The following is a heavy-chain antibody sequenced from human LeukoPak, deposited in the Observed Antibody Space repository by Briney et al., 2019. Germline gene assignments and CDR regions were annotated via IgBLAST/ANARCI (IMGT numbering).Heavy chain of an antibody. J-gene: IGHJ6*02. CDR2: IYPGDSDT. V-gene: IGHV5-51*01. CDR3: ARSVGATLSSYYGMDV. Sequence: GESLKISCKGSGYSFTSYWIGWVRQMPGKGLEWMGIIYPGDSDTRYSPSFQGQVTISADKSISTAYLQWSSLKASDTAMYYCARSVGATLSSYYGMDVWGQGTTVTVSS. CDR1: GYSFTSYW. D-gene: IGHD1-26*01.